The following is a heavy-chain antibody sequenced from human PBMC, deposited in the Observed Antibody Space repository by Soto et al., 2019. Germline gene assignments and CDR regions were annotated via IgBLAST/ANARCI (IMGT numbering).Heavy chain of an antibody. J-gene: IGHJ4*02. D-gene: IGHD2-2*01. CDR2: IFPGDSTT. V-gene: IGHV5-51*01. CDR1: GYSFTSYW. CDR3: VRAVIGYCSSSSCPGDY. Sequence: EVQLVQSGAEVKKPGESLKISCEGSGYSFTSYWIGWVRQMPGKGLEWMGIIFPGDSTTRYSPSFQGQVTLSADKSTSTAYLQWSSLRASDTAVFYCVRAVIGYCSSSSCPGDYWGQGTLVTVSS.